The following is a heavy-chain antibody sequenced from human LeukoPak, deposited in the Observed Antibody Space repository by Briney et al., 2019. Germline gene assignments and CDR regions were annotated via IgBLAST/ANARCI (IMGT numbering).Heavy chain of an antibody. V-gene: IGHV1-69*02. J-gene: IGHJ6*02. CDR1: GYTLTELS. Sequence: SVKVSCKVSGYTLTELSMHWVRQAPGQGLEWMGRIIPILGIANYAQKFQGRVTITADKSTSTAYMELSSLRSEDTAVYYCARRKSADCSSTSCYTYYYYGMDVWGQGTTVTVSS. D-gene: IGHD2-2*02. CDR2: IIPILGIA. CDR3: ARRKSADCSSTSCYTYYYYGMDV.